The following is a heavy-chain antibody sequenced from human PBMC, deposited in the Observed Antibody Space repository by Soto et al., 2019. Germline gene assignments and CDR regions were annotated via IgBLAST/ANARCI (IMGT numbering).Heavy chain of an antibody. CDR1: GGSISSGGYY. D-gene: IGHD3-10*01. V-gene: IGHV4-31*03. CDR3: ARGGAMVRGVIIYYYYYGMDG. J-gene: IGHJ6*02. CDR2: IYYSGST. Sequence: SETLSLTCTVSGGSISSGGYYWSWIRQHPGKGLEWIGYIYYSGSTYYNPSLKSRVTISVDTSKNQFSLKLSSVTAADTAVYYCARGGAMVRGVIIYYYYYGMDGWGQGTTVTVSS.